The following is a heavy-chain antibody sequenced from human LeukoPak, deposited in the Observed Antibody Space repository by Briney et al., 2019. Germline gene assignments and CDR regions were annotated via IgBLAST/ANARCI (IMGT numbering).Heavy chain of an antibody. CDR1: GFTFSNYG. D-gene: IGHD4-17*01. CDR3: ARGVGYGDYFDY. Sequence: GGSLRLSCAASGFTFSNYGMHWVRQAPGKGLEWVAVIWYDGSNKYYADSVKGRFTISRDNSKNTLYLQMNSLRAEDTAVYYCARGVGYGDYFDYWGQGTLVAVSS. V-gene: IGHV3-33*01. CDR2: IWYDGSNK. J-gene: IGHJ4*02.